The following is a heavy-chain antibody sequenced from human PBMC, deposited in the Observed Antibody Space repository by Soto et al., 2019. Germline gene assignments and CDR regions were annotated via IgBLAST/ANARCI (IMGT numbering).Heavy chain of an antibody. J-gene: IGHJ6*02. CDR1: GYTFTSYV. V-gene: IGHV1-18*04. D-gene: IGHD3-22*01. Sequence: ASVKVSCKASGYTFTSYVISWVRQAPGHGLVWIGWISAYNGNTKYAQKLPGRVTMTTETDTSRTFVDLNSLRSDDTAVYYCAREHGVYYDSSGAMAVGRQGITVTVSS. CDR2: ISAYNGNT. CDR3: AREHGVYYDSSGAMAV.